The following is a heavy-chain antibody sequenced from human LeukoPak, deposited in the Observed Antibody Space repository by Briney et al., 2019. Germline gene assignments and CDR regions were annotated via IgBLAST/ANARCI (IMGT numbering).Heavy chain of an antibody. V-gene: IGHV1-18*01. Sequence: ASVKVSCKASGYTFTSYGISWVRQAPGQGLEWMGWISAYNGNTNYAPKLQGRVTMTTDTSTSTAYMELRSLRSDDTAVYYCARDLGEHIVVVTATSPFDYWGQGTLVTVSS. D-gene: IGHD2-21*02. CDR1: GYTFTSYG. J-gene: IGHJ4*02. CDR3: ARDLGEHIVVVTATSPFDY. CDR2: ISAYNGNT.